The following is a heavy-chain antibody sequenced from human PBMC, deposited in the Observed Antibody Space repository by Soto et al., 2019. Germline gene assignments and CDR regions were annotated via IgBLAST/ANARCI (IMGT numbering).Heavy chain of an antibody. Sequence: EVQLVESGGGLIQPGGSLRLSCAASGFTVSSNYMSWVRQAPGKGLEWVSVIYSGGSTYYADSVKGRFTISRDNSKNTPYLQMNSLRAEDTAVYYCARDRGSGWYHYGMDVWGQGTTVTVSS. V-gene: IGHV3-53*01. D-gene: IGHD6-19*01. J-gene: IGHJ6*02. CDR3: ARDRGSGWYHYGMDV. CDR1: GFTVSSNY. CDR2: IYSGGST.